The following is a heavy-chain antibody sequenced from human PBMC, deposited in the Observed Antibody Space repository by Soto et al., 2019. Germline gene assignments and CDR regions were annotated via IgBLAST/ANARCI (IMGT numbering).Heavy chain of an antibody. V-gene: IGHV3-74*01. J-gene: IGHJ4*02. CDR1: GFTFSSYW. Sequence: EVQLVESGGGLVQPGGSLRLSCAASGFTFSSYWMHWVRQAPGKGLEWVSRINSDGSSTSYAYSVKGRVTISRDNAKNTLYLQMNSLRAEDTAVYYCAQGIAAVGFDYWGQGTLVTVSS. CDR2: INSDGSST. D-gene: IGHD6-13*01. CDR3: AQGIAAVGFDY.